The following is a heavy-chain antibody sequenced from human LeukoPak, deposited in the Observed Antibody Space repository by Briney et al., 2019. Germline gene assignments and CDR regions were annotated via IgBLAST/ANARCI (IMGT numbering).Heavy chain of an antibody. J-gene: IGHJ4*02. CDR3: VRDLGGRSGH. CDR1: GFTFSSNW. CDR2: INEDGSTT. V-gene: IGHV3-74*01. D-gene: IGHD1-26*01. Sequence: GGSLRLSCAASGFTFSSNWMHWVRRAPGKGLVWVSRINEDGSTTNHADSVKGRSTIFRDNAKNTLYLQMNSLRAEDTAVYYCVRDLGGRSGHWGQGTLVTVSS.